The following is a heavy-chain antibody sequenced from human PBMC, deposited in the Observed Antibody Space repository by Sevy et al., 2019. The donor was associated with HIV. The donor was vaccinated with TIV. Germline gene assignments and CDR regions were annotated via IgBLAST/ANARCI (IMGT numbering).Heavy chain of an antibody. CDR2: MYRSGPS. D-gene: IGHD3-10*01. CDR3: TSDSEGREFYYCMDV. CDR1: GYSISSGYY. V-gene: IGHV4-38-2*02. J-gene: IGHJ6*02. Sequence: SETLSLTCTVSGYSISSGYYWGWIRQPPGKGLEWIGSMYRSGPSYYNPSLKSRVTIAVDTSKNQFSLKLSFVTAADTAVYYCTSDSEGREFYYCMDVWGQGTMVTVSS.